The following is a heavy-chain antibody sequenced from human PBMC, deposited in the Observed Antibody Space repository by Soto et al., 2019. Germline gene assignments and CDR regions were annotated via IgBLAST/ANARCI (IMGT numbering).Heavy chain of an antibody. V-gene: IGHV1-46*01. J-gene: IGHJ6*02. CDR1: GYTFTSYY. CDR3: ARATCDFWSGYCDYYGMDV. D-gene: IGHD3-3*01. Sequence: AAVKVSCKASGYTFTSYYMHWVRQAAGQGLEWMGIINPSGGSTSYAQKFQGRVTMTRDTSTSTVYMELSSLRSEDTAAYYCARATCDFWSGYCDYYGMDVWGQGTTVTVSS. CDR2: INPSGGST.